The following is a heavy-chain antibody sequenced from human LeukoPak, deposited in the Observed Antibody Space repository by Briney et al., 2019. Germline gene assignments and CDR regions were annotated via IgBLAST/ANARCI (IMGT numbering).Heavy chain of an antibody. CDR3: ARDLTYYYDSSGYGTGMDV. J-gene: IGHJ6*02. Sequence: GGSLRLSRAASGFTVSSNYMSWVRQAPGKGLEWVSVIYSGGSTYYADSVKGRFTISRDNSKNTLYLQMNSLRAEDTAVYYCARDLTYYYDSSGYGTGMDVWGQGTTVTVSS. CDR1: GFTVSSNY. D-gene: IGHD3-22*01. V-gene: IGHV3-53*01. CDR2: IYSGGST.